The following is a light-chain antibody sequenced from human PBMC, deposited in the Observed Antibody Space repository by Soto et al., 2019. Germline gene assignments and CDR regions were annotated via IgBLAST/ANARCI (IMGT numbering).Light chain of an antibody. CDR3: SSYTSSNSYV. CDR1: SSDIGTYNY. CDR2: GVT. J-gene: IGLJ1*01. V-gene: IGLV2-14*03. Sequence: QSVLTQPASVSGSPGQSITISCTGTSSDIGTYNYVSWYQLHPGKAPKLMIYGVTNRPSGVSNRFSGSKSGNKASLTISGLQVEDETDYYCSSYTSSNSYVFGTGTKVTVL.